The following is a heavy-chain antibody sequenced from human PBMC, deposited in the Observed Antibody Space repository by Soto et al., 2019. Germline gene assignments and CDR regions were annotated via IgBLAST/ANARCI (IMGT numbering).Heavy chain of an antibody. D-gene: IGHD3-10*01. CDR2: IYWDDDK. V-gene: IGHV2-5*02. Sequence: QITLKESGPTLVKPTQTLTLTCTFSGFSLSTSGVGVGWISQPPGKALEWLALIYWDDDKRYSPSLKSRLTITKDTSKNQVVLTMTNMDPVDTAPYYCAHSPIYMVRGATRYNWLDPSGQGTLVTVSS. J-gene: IGHJ5*02. CDR1: GFSLSTSGVG. CDR3: AHSPIYMVRGATRYNWLDP.